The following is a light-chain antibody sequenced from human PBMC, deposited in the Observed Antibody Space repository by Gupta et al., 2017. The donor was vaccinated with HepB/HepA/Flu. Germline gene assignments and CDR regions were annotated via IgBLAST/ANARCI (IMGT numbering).Light chain of an antibody. CDR3: QQNYRTPPSS. J-gene: IGKJ2*04. CDR1: QSGLYSSNNKNY. CDR2: WAS. Sequence: DIVMTQSPASLAVPLRERATINCKPSQSGLYSSNNKNYLAWYQQKSLQPPKLLIYWASTRDSGVPGRFHGNPYGTDFTLTMSSRQAEDVAVYYCQQNYRTPPSSFGPGTKMEIK. V-gene: IGKV4-1*01.